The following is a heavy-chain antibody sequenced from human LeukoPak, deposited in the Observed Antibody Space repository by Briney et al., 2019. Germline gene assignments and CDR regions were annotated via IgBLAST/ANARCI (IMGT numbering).Heavy chain of an antibody. CDR3: ASPGRVGSYFDY. V-gene: IGHV1-69*05. Sequence: SVKVSCKASGGAFSSYAISWVRQAPGQGLEWMGGIIPIFGTANYAQKFQGRVTITTDESTSTACMELSSLRSEDTAVYYCASPGRVGSYFDYWGQGTLVTVSS. J-gene: IGHJ4*02. D-gene: IGHD3-10*01. CDR2: IIPIFGTA. CDR1: GGAFSSYA.